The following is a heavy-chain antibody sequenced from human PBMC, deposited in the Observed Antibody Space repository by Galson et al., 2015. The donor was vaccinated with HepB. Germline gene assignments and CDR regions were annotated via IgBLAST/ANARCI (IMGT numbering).Heavy chain of an antibody. Sequence: SVKVSCKASGYTFTGYYMHWVRQAPGQGLEWMGRINPNSGGTNYAQKFQGRVTMTRDTSISTAYMELSRLRSDDTAVYYCASYCGGDCYRLGNDWYFDLWGRGTLVTVSS. CDR2: INPNSGGT. CDR1: GYTFTGYY. J-gene: IGHJ2*01. D-gene: IGHD2-21*01. CDR3: ASYCGGDCYRLGNDWYFDL. V-gene: IGHV1-2*06.